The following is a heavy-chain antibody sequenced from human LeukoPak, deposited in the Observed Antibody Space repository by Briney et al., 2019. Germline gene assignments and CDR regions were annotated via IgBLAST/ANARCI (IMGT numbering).Heavy chain of an antibody. CDR3: ARSRVFLTWATGAFDI. D-gene: IGHD3-9*01. Sequence: GGSLRLSCAASGFTVSSNYMSWVRQAPGKGLEWVSVIYSGGSTYYADSVKGRFTMSRDNSKNTLYLQMNSLRAEDTAVYYCARSRVFLTWATGAFDIWGQGTMVTVSS. V-gene: IGHV3-66*01. CDR2: IYSGGST. CDR1: GFTVSSNY. J-gene: IGHJ3*02.